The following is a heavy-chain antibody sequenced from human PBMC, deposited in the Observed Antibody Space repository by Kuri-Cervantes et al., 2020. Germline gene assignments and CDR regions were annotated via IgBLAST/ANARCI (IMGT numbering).Heavy chain of an antibody. Sequence: ASVKVSCKASGYTFTSYGISWVRQAPGQGLEWMGWISAYNGNTSYAQKLQGRVTMTTDTSTSTAYMELRSLRSDDTAVYYCARDGGVNRLSKDCGMDVWGQGTTVTVSS. D-gene: IGHD2-8*02. CDR2: ISAYNGNT. J-gene: IGHJ6*02. CDR1: GYTFTSYG. V-gene: IGHV1-18*01. CDR3: ARDGGVNRLSKDCGMDV.